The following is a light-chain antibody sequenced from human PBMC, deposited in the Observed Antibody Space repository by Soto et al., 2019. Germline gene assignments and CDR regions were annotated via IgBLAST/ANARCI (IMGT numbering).Light chain of an antibody. J-gene: IGKJ3*01. Sequence: EIVLTQSPATLSLSPGERATLSCRASQSVSSYLAWYQQKPGQAPRLLIYDASNRATGIPARFSGSGSGTDFTLTISSLEPEDFAVYYCQQRSNWPFTCRPGTKVDIK. V-gene: IGKV3-11*01. CDR1: QSVSSY. CDR3: QQRSNWPFT. CDR2: DAS.